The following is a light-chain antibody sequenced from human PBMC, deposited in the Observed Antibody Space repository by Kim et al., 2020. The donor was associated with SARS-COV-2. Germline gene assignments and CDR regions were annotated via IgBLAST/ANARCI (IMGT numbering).Light chain of an antibody. CDR3: AAWDDSLSGVV. CDR1: SSNIGSDY. Sequence: GQRVTISCSGRSSNIGSDYVYWYQQLPGTAPKLLIYRNDQRPSGVPDRFSGSKSGTSASLAISGLRSEDEADYSCAAWDDSLSGVVFGGGTQLTVL. CDR2: RND. V-gene: IGLV1-47*01. J-gene: IGLJ2*01.